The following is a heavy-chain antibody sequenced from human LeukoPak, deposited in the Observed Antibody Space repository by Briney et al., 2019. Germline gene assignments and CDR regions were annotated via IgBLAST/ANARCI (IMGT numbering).Heavy chain of an antibody. Sequence: ASVKVSCKSSGFTFTDHYIHWVRQGPGQGLEWMGYIGPHSTFTSSPQEFQGRVTMTRDASMSTAYMELTRLTSDDTAVYYCVKEGEGPLSKDFDYWGQGTLVTVSS. CDR2: IGPHSTFT. CDR1: GFTFTDHY. D-gene: IGHD2/OR15-2a*01. J-gene: IGHJ4*02. CDR3: VKEGEGPLSKDFDY. V-gene: IGHV1-2*02.